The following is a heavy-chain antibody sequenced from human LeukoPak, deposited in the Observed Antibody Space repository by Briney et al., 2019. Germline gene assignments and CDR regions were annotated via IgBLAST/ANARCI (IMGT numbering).Heavy chain of an antibody. CDR2: IYPGDSDT. Sequence: GESLKISCKGSGYSFTSYWIGWVRQMPGKGLEWMGIIYPGDSDTRYSPSFQGQVTISADKSISTAYLQWSSLKASDTAMYYCASSTLNCGGDCHAFDIWGQGTMVTVSS. D-gene: IGHD2-21*02. CDR1: GYSFTSYW. V-gene: IGHV5-51*01. J-gene: IGHJ3*02. CDR3: ASSTLNCGGDCHAFDI.